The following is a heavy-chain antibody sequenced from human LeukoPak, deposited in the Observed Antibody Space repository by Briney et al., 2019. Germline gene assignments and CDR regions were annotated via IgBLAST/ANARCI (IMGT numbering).Heavy chain of an antibody. Sequence: SVKVSCKASGGTFSSYAISWVRQAHGQGLEWMGRIIPILGIANYAQKFQGRVTITADKSTSTAYMELSSLRSEDTAVYYCARERSRNLLFDYWGQGTLVTVSS. V-gene: IGHV1-69*04. J-gene: IGHJ4*02. D-gene: IGHD1-14*01. CDR2: IIPILGIA. CDR3: ARERSRNLLFDY. CDR1: GGTFSSYA.